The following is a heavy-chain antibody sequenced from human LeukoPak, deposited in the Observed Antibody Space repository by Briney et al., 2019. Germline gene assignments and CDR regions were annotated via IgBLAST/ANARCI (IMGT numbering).Heavy chain of an antibody. D-gene: IGHD6-6*01. CDR3: AKGGRGSIATRPDY. J-gene: IGHJ4*02. CDR1: GFTFSSYA. CDR2: ISGSGDNT. V-gene: IGHV3-23*01. Sequence: GGSLRLSCSASGFTFSSYAMNWVRQAPGKGLEWVSAISGSGDNTYYADSVKGRFTISRDNSKNTLYMEMNSLRAEDTAVYYCAKGGRGSIATRPDYWGQGTLVTVSS.